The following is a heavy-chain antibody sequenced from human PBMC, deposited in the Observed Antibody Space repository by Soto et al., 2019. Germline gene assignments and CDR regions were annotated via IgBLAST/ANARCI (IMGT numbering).Heavy chain of an antibody. CDR1: GFTFSSYA. V-gene: IGHV3-23*01. Sequence: GGSLRLSCAASGFTFSSYAMSWVRQAPGKGLEWVSAISGSGGSTYYADSVKGRFTISRDNSKNTLYLQMNSLRAEDTAVYYCAKDRSPYYDFWSGYRVTANGMDVWGQGTTVTVSS. D-gene: IGHD3-3*01. J-gene: IGHJ6*02. CDR2: ISGSGGST. CDR3: AKDRSPYYDFWSGYRVTANGMDV.